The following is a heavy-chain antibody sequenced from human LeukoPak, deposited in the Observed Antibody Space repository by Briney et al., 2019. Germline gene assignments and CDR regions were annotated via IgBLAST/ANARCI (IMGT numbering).Heavy chain of an antibody. CDR1: GFTFSSYW. Sequence: PGGSLRLSCAASGFTFSSYWMHWVRQAPGKGLVWVSRINGGGSSTNYADFVKGRFTISRDNAKNTLYLQMNSLRGEDTAVYYCARGPSSNWGDFDYWGQGTLVIASS. V-gene: IGHV3-74*01. CDR2: INGGGSST. CDR3: ARGPSSNWGDFDY. J-gene: IGHJ4*02. D-gene: IGHD7-27*01.